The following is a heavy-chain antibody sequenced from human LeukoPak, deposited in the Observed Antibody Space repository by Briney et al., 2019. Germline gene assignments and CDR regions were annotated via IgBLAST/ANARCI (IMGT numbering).Heavy chain of an antibody. Sequence: ASVKVSCKASGYTFTSYYMHWVRQAPGQGLEWMGIINPSGGSTSYAQKFQGRVTITRNTSISTAYMELSSLRSEDTAVYYCARGEQQLTRTHFDYWGQGTLVTVSS. J-gene: IGHJ4*02. D-gene: IGHD6-13*01. CDR3: ARGEQQLTRTHFDY. CDR1: GYTFTSYY. CDR2: INPSGGST. V-gene: IGHV1-46*01.